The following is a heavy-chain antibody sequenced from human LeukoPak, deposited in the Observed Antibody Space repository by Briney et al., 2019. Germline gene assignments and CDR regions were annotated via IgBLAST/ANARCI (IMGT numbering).Heavy chain of an antibody. CDR1: GYTFTSYG. J-gene: IGHJ5*02. V-gene: IGHV1-18*01. CDR2: ISAYNGNT. Sequence: ASVKVSCKASGYTFTSYGISWVRQAPGQGLEWMGWISAYNGNTNYAQKLQGRVTMTTDTSTSTAYMELRSLRSDDTAVCYCAREIMVRGSGFWFDPWGQGTLVTVSS. D-gene: IGHD3-10*01. CDR3: AREIMVRGSGFWFDP.